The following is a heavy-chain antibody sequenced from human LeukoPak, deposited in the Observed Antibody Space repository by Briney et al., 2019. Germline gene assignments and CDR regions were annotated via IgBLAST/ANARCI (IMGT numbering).Heavy chain of an antibody. Sequence: ASVKVSCKASGYTFTSYGISWVRQAPGQGLEWMGWINPNSGGTNYAQKFQGRVTMTRDTSINTAYMELSRLRSDDTAVYYCVYGSGNYFDYWGQGTLVTVSS. D-gene: IGHD3-10*01. J-gene: IGHJ4*02. CDR1: GYTFTSYG. CDR3: VYGSGNYFDY. V-gene: IGHV1-2*02. CDR2: INPNSGGT.